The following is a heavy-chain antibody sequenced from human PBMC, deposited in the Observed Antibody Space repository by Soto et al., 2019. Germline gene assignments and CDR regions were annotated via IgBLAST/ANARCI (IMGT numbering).Heavy chain of an antibody. D-gene: IGHD3-9*01. Sequence: GGSLRLSCAASVFTFSSYSMNWVRQAPGKGLEWVSYISSSSSTIYYADSVKGRFTISRDNAKNSLYLQMNSLRAEDTAVYYCARSQLRYFDYWGQGTLVTVSS. V-gene: IGHV3-48*01. J-gene: IGHJ4*02. CDR1: VFTFSSYS. CDR3: ARSQLRYFDY. CDR2: ISSSSSTI.